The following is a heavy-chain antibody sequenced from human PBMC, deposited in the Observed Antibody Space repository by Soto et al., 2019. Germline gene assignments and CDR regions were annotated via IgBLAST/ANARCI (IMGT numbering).Heavy chain of an antibody. J-gene: IGHJ5*02. CDR1: CGSIISGGYS. D-gene: IGHD3-10*01. CDR2: IYHSGST. V-gene: IGHV4-30-2*01. Sequence: SETLSLTCAFSCGSIISGGYSWSWIRQPPGKGLEWIGYIYHSGSTYYNPSLKSRVTISVDRSKNQFSLKLSSVTAADTAVYYCAREAYYGNWFDPWGQGTLVTVSS. CDR3: AREAYYGNWFDP.